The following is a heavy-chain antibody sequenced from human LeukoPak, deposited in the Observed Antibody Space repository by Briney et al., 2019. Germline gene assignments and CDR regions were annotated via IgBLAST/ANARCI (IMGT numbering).Heavy chain of an antibody. V-gene: IGHV1-18*01. CDR1: GYTFTSYG. CDR2: ISAYNGNT. CDR3: ARDVLRFLEWLLYVPSPDASDI. J-gene: IGHJ3*02. Sequence: ASGYTFTSYGISWVRQAPGQGLEWMGWISAYNGNTNYAQKLQGRVTMTTDTSTSTAYMELRSLRSDDTAVYYCARDVLRFLEWLLYVPSPDASDIWGQGTMVTVSS. D-gene: IGHD3-3*01.